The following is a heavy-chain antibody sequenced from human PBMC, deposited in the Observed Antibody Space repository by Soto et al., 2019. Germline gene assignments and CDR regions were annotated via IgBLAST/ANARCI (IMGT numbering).Heavy chain of an antibody. CDR1: GGSISSYY. CDR3: ARHGGYRDFDY. CDR2: IYYSGST. J-gene: IGHJ4*02. V-gene: IGHV4-59*08. Sequence: SETLSLTCTVSGGSISSYYWSWIRQPPGKGLEWIGYIYYSGSTNYNPSLKSRVTISVDTSKNQFSLKLSSVTAADTAVYYCARHGGYRDFDYWGQGTLVPVSS. D-gene: IGHD3-16*01.